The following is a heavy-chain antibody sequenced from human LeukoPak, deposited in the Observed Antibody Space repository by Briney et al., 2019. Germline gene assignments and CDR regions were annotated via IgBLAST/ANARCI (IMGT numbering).Heavy chain of an antibody. V-gene: IGHV3-23*01. CDR3: ARDCGGDCYYLYYYYYGMDV. J-gene: IGHJ6*02. CDR2: ISGSGGST. D-gene: IGHD2-21*02. CDR1: GFTFSSYA. Sequence: PGGSLRLSCAASGFTFSSYAMSWVRQAPGKGLEWVSAISGSGGSTYYADSVKGRFTISRDNSKNTLYLQMNSLRAEDTAVYYCARDCGGDCYYLYYYYYGMDVWGQGTTVTVSS.